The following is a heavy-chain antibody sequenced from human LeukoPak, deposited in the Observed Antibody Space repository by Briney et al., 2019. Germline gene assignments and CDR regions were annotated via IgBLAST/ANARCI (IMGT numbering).Heavy chain of an antibody. V-gene: IGHV3-74*01. J-gene: IGHJ2*01. D-gene: IGHD2-15*01. Sequence: GGSLRLSCAASGFTFSSYWMHWVRQAPGKGLVWVSRTSSDGSSTNYADSVKGRFTISRDNAKNTLYLQMNSLRAEDTAVYYCASPLRYCSGGSCYHYWYFDLWGRGTLVTVSS. CDR2: TSSDGSST. CDR3: ASPLRYCSGGSCYHYWYFDL. CDR1: GFTFSSYW.